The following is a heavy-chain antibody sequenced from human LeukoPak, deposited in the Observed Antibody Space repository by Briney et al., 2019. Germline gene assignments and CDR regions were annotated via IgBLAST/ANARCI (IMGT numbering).Heavy chain of an antibody. J-gene: IGHJ4*02. CDR3: AREGPLWFGESPFDY. Sequence: PGGSLRLSCEASGFSFSSYWMIWVRQAPGKGLEWVGNIQQDGSGKEYVDAVKGRFTISRENAKNSLYLQMNSLRAEDTAVYYCAREGPLWFGESPFDYWGQGTLVTVSS. CDR2: IQQDGSGK. CDR1: GFSFSSYW. V-gene: IGHV3-7*03. D-gene: IGHD3-10*01.